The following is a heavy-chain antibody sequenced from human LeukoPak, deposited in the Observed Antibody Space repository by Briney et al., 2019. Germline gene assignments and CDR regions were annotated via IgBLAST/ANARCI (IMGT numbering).Heavy chain of an antibody. Sequence: PGGSLRLSCAASGFTFSTYVMSWVRQPPGKGLEWIGEINHSGSTNYNPSLKSRVTISVDTSKNQFSLKLSSVTAADTAVYYCARTGGAYDYWGQGTLVTVSS. D-gene: IGHD2-21*01. CDR1: GFTFSTYV. CDR3: ARTGGAYDY. CDR2: INHSGST. J-gene: IGHJ4*02. V-gene: IGHV4-34*01.